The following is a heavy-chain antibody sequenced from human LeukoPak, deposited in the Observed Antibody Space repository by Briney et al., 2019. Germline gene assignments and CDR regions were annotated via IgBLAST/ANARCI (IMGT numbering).Heavy chain of an antibody. Sequence: PGGSLRLSCAASGFTFSSYAMNWVRQAPGKGLEWVSSITGDGGSTFNADSVKGRFTISRDNSRNTLYLQIHNLRAEDTAVYYCAKGRYSTSHYLADDWGQGTLVTVSS. CDR2: ITGDGGST. J-gene: IGHJ4*02. CDR3: AKGRYSTSHYLADD. CDR1: GFTFSSYA. V-gene: IGHV3-23*01. D-gene: IGHD6-6*01.